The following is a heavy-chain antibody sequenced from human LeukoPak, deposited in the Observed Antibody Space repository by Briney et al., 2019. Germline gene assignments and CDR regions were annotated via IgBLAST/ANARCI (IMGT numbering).Heavy chain of an antibody. J-gene: IGHJ4*02. CDR3: AKMGPADNDY. Sequence: SETLSLTCTVSGGSISSYYWSWIRQPPGKGLEWIGYIYYSGSTNYNPSLKSRVTISVDTSKNQFSLKLSSVTAADTAVYYCAKMGPADNDYWGQGTLVTVSS. CDR2: IYYSGST. CDR1: GGSISSYY. V-gene: IGHV4-59*08. D-gene: IGHD6-25*01.